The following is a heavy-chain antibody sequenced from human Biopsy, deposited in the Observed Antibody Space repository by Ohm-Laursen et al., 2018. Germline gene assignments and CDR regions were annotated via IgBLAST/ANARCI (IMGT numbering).Heavy chain of an antibody. J-gene: IGHJ4*02. CDR2: IYHAGAS. Sequence: SDTLSLTCTVSGASIDSYYWSWIRQPPGKGLEWIGYIYHAGASRYNSSLNSRVTISIDKSKNQFFLKLSSVTAEDTAVYYCARDDAVTVIRGLYYWGQGALVTVSS. CDR1: GASIDSYY. CDR3: ARDDAVTVIRGLYY. V-gene: IGHV4-59*07. D-gene: IGHD2-21*02.